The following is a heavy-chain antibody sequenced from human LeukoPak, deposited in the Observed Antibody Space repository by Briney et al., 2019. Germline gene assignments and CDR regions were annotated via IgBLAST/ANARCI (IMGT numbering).Heavy chain of an antibody. V-gene: IGHV1-2*04. CDR3: ARDLGCGGDCYTSYYYYGMDA. D-gene: IGHD2-21*02. CDR1: GYTFTGYY. CDR2: INPNSGGT. J-gene: IGHJ6*02. Sequence: ASVKVSCKASGYTFTGYYMHWVRQAPGQGLEWMGWINPNSGGTNYAQKFQGWVTMTRDTSISTAYMELSRLRSDDTAVYYCARDLGCGGDCYTSYYYYGMDAWGQGTTVTVSS.